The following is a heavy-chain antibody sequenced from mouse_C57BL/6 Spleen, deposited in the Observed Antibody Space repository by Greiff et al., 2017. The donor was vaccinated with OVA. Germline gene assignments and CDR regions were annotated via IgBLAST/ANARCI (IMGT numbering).Heavy chain of an antibody. CDR2: IDPANGNT. V-gene: IGHV14-3*01. CDR3: VRNPYYGSSYFDD. CDR1: GFNIKNTY. D-gene: IGHD1-1*01. J-gene: IGHJ2*01. Sequence: EVQLQQSVAELVRPGASVKLSCTASGFNIKNTYMHWVKQRPEQGLEWIGRIDPANGNTKYAPKFQGKATLTADTSSNTAYLQLSSLTSEDTAIYYCVRNPYYGSSYFDDWGQGTTLTVSS.